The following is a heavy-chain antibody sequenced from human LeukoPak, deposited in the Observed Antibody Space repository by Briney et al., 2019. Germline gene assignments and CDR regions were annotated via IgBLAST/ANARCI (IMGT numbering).Heavy chain of an antibody. D-gene: IGHD4-17*01. J-gene: IGHJ6*04. CDR2: INPNSGGT. Sequence: ASVKVSCKASGYTFTGYYMHWVRQAPGQGLEWMGWINPNSGGTNYAQKFQGRVTMTRDTSISTAYMELSRLRSDDTAVYYCARYFLTGGKGDYGSPVYYYSYYGRALGAKGPRVPFS. CDR3: ARYFLTGGKGDYGSPVYYYSYYGRAL. CDR1: GYTFTGYY. V-gene: IGHV1-2*02.